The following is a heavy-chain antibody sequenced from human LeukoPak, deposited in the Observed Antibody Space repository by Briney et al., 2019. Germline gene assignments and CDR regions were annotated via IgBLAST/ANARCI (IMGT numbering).Heavy chain of an antibody. D-gene: IGHD3-3*01. CDR2: IRYDGSNK. CDR1: GFTFSSYG. Sequence: GGSLRLSCAASGFTFSSYGMHWVRQAPGKGLEWVAFIRYDGSNKYYADSVKGRFTISRDNSKNTLYLQMNSLRAEDTAVYYCAKVLFSFRSLEWFLKGYFDYWGRGTLVTVSS. V-gene: IGHV3-30*02. CDR3: AKVLFSFRSLEWFLKGYFDY. J-gene: IGHJ4*02.